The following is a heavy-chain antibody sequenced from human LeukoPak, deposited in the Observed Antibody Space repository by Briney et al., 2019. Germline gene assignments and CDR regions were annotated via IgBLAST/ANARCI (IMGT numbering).Heavy chain of an antibody. CDR2: INPNSGGT. D-gene: IGHD3-22*01. Sequence: ASVKVSCKASGYTFTGYYMHWVRQAPGLGLEWMGWINPNSGGTNYVQKFQGRVTMTRDTSISTAYMELSRLRSDDTAVYYCARDHSQYYYDSSGYVDYWGQGTLVTVSS. J-gene: IGHJ4*02. V-gene: IGHV1-2*02. CDR1: GYTFTGYY. CDR3: ARDHSQYYYDSSGYVDY.